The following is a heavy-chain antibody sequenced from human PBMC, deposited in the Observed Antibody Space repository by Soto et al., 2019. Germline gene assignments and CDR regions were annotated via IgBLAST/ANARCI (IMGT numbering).Heavy chain of an antibody. CDR1: GGSISSAAYY. J-gene: IGHJ4*02. Sequence: QVQLQESGPGLVKPSETLSLTCTVSGGSISSAAYYWSWVRQPPGKGLEWIGYIYYSGSTYYNPCLKSRVAISIDTSNNQFSLKLSSVTAADTAVYYCARADGYAFDYWGQGTLVTVSS. D-gene: IGHD2-2*01. CDR2: IYYSGST. CDR3: ARADGYAFDY. V-gene: IGHV4-30-4*01.